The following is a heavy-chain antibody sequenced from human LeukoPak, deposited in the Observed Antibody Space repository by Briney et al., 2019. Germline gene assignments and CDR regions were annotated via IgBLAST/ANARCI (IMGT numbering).Heavy chain of an antibody. D-gene: IGHD5-24*01. CDR3: ARDGYNQYYYYYYMDV. CDR2: INSDGSST. Sequence: GGSLRLSCAASGFTFSSYWMHWVRQAPGKGLVWASRINSDGSSTSYADSVKGRFTISRDNAKNTLYLQMNSLRAEDTAVYYCARDGYNQYYYYYYMDVWGKGTTVTISS. V-gene: IGHV3-74*01. CDR1: GFTFSSYW. J-gene: IGHJ6*03.